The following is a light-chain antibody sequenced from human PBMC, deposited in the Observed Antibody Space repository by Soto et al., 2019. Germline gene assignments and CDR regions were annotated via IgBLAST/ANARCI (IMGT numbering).Light chain of an antibody. J-gene: IGKJ1*01. CDR1: QSINTW. CDR2: DVS. Sequence: DIQMTQSPSTVSASVGDRITITCRASQSINTWLAWYRQRPGEAPQLLIYDVSTLAMGVPARFSGSGSGTDFTLSIIRLQADDFATFYVQQYQTYSRTFGQGTKVEVK. V-gene: IGKV1-5*01. CDR3: QQYQTYSRT.